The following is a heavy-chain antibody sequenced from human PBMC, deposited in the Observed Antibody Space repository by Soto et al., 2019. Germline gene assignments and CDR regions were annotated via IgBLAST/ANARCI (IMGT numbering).Heavy chain of an antibody. D-gene: IGHD4-17*01. V-gene: IGHV3-33*01. Sequence: QVQFEESGGGVVQPGRSLRLSCEASGFTFNTYSMHWVRQPPGKGLEWLAAIWYDGTQKYYADSVKGRFIISRDNSKKTLYLEMKSLRAEDTAVYYCARAGGTTVTGLWHFDSWGQGTLVTVSS. J-gene: IGHJ4*02. CDR3: ARAGGTTVTGLWHFDS. CDR1: GFTFNTYS. CDR2: IWYDGTQK.